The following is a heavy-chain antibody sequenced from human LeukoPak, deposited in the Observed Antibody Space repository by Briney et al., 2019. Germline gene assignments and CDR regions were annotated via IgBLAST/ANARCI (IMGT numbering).Heavy chain of an antibody. D-gene: IGHD2-21*02. V-gene: IGHV3-21*01. J-gene: IGHJ1*01. CDR2: ISGSSTYI. Sequence: PGRSLRLSCAASGFTFSNYGMNWVRQAPGKGLEWVSSISGSSTYIYYADSLKGRFTISRDNAKNSLYLQMNSLRAEDTAVYYCARGNYYCGGDCYTAEYFQHWGQGTLVTVSS. CDR1: GFTFSNYG. CDR3: ARGNYYCGGDCYTAEYFQH.